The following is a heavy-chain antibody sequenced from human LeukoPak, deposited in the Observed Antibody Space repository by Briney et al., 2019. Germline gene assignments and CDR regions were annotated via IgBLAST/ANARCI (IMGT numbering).Heavy chain of an antibody. V-gene: IGHV3-20*04. Sequence: GGSLRLSCSASGFTFDDYGMSWVRQAPGKGLEWVSGINWNGGSTGYADSVTGRFTISRDNAKNSLHLQMNSLRAEDTAVYYCVRGDCSGSSCYSYWGQGTLVTVSS. CDR3: VRGDCSGSSCYSY. CDR2: INWNGGST. CDR1: GFTFDDYG. J-gene: IGHJ4*02. D-gene: IGHD2-15*01.